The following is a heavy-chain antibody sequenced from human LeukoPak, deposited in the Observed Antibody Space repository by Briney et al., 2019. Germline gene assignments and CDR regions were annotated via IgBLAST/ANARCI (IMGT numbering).Heavy chain of an antibody. D-gene: IGHD4-23*01. CDR2: INHSGST. J-gene: IGHJ6*02. CDR1: GGSFSGYY. CDR3: AINSDYYGMDV. Sequence: SETLSLTCAVYGGSFSGYYWSWIRQPPGKGLEWIGEINHSGSTNYNPSLKSRVTISVDTSKNQFSLKLSSVTAADTAVYYCAINSDYYGMDVWGQGTTVTVSS. V-gene: IGHV4-34*01.